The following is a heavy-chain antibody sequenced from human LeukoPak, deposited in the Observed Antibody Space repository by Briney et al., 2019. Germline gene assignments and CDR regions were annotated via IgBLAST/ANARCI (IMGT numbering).Heavy chain of an antibody. CDR1: GFSLSTSGVG. CDR2: IYWDDDK. J-gene: IGHJ4*02. D-gene: IGHD2-21*02. Sequence: SGPTLVKPTQTLTLTCTFSGFSLSTSGVGVGWIRQPPGKALEWLALIYWDDDKRYSPSLRSRLTITKDTSKNQVVLTMTNMDPVDTATYYCARPGDSYYFDYWGQGTLVTVSS. CDR3: ARPGDSYYFDY. V-gene: IGHV2-5*02.